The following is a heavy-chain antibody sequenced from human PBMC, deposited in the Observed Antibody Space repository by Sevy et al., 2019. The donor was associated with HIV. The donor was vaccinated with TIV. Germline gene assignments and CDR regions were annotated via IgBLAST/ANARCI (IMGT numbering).Heavy chain of an antibody. CDR2: IRSKDYGGAT. D-gene: IGHD3-22*01. CDR1: GFTFGDYA. V-gene: IGHV3-49*03. J-gene: IGHJ4*02. Sequence: GGSLRLPCTGSGFTFGDYAMSWFRQAPGVGLKLVGFIRSKDYGGATEYAASVKGRFTISRDDSKSIADLQMNSLKTEDTAVYYCTRGYYYDSSGYSDYWGQGTLVTVSS. CDR3: TRGYYYDSSGYSDY.